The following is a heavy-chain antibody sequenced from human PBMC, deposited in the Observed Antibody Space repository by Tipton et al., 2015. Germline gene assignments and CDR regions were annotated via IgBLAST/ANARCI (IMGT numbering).Heavy chain of an antibody. CDR2: IYHSGST. CDR3: ARVRFGPLRIILKTAYYYVMDV. Sequence: TLSLTCVVSGESFSGSYWSWIRQPPGKGLEWIGEIYHSGSTNYNPSLKSRVTISVDPSKNQFFLKLSSVTAADTALYYCARVRFGPLRIILKTAYYYVMDVWGQGTTVTVSS. V-gene: IGHV4-34*01. J-gene: IGHJ6*02. D-gene: IGHD3-3*01. CDR1: GESFSGSY.